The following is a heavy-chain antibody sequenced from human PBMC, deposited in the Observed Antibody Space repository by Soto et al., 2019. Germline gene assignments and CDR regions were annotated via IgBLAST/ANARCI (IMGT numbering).Heavy chain of an antibody. CDR2: ITDTGGDA. Sequence: GGSLRLSCVASGLTVGSRAMSWVRQAPGEGLQWVSTITDTGGDAKYADSVRGRFVISRDNSKKTLYLQMTSWTAEDSAMYFCARGSTDSYPGSRIFDFWGQGTLVTVSS. V-gene: IGHV3-23*01. CDR3: ARGSTDSYPGSRIFDF. D-gene: IGHD3-10*01. J-gene: IGHJ4*02. CDR1: GLTVGSRA.